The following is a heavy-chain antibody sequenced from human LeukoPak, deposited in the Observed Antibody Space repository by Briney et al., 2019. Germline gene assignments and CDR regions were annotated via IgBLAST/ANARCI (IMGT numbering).Heavy chain of an antibody. CDR3: AKDRIYGGNSDAFDI. CDR2: IWYDGSNK. Sequence: GGSLRLSCAASGFTFSSYGMHWVRQAPGKGLEWVAVIWYDGSNKYYADSVKGRFTISRDNSKNTLYLQMNSLRAEDTAVYYCAKDRIYGGNSDAFDIWGLGTMVTVSS. J-gene: IGHJ3*02. CDR1: GFTFSSYG. D-gene: IGHD4-23*01. V-gene: IGHV3-33*06.